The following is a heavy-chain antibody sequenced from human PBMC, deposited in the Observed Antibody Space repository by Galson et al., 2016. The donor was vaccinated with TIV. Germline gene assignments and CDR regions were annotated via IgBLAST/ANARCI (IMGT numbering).Heavy chain of an antibody. D-gene: IGHD4-17*01. V-gene: IGHV4-59*08. CDR2: IYYSGDTNT. J-gene: IGHJ2*01. CDR1: GVSINSHY. Sequence: ETLSLTCSVSGVSINSHYWSWIRQPPRKGLEWIASIYYSGDTNTNYNPSLNSRVTISVYTSKNQVSLKLMSVTAADTAVYYCARAPYGENWYFDLWGRGTLVTVSS. CDR3: ARAPYGENWYFDL.